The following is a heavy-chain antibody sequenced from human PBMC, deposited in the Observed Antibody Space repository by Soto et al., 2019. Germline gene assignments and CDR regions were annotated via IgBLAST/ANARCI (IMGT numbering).Heavy chain of an antibody. J-gene: IGHJ3*02. CDR3: AREHYHESSGWSSAFDI. Sequence: QVQLVQSGAEVKKPGSSVKVSCKASGGTFSRHTVSWVRQAPGQGLEWMGRIIPNLEISNYAQKFQGRVTVTADKSTSTAYMELRSQRSADTAMYYCAREHYHESSGWSSAFDIWGQGTMVTVSS. V-gene: IGHV1-69*08. D-gene: IGHD3-22*01. CDR1: GGTFSRHT. CDR2: IIPNLEIS.